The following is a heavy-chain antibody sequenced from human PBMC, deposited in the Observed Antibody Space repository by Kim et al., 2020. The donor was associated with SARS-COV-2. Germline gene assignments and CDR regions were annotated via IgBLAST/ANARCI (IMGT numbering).Heavy chain of an antibody. CDR1: GFYFDDYA. Sequence: GGSLRLSCAASGFYFDDYAMHWVRQAPGKGLEWVSGVSWNSVTIAYADSVKGRFTISRDNAKYSLYLQMDSLRPEDTALYYCVKGHGSGSLSGIYFYYGMDAWGQGTTVTVSS. D-gene: IGHD3-10*01. CDR3: VKGHGSGSLSGIYFYYGMDA. CDR2: VSWNSVTI. V-gene: IGHV3-9*01. J-gene: IGHJ6*02.